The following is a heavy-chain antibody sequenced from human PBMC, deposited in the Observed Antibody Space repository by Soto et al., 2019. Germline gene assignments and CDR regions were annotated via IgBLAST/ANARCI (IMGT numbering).Heavy chain of an antibody. D-gene: IGHD3-3*01. J-gene: IGHJ6*02. Sequence: GDSLNISCKGSGYIVSICCSRWGSQMPGKGLEWMGRIDPSDSYTTYSPSFQGHVTISADKSISTAYLQWSSLKASDTAMYYCARAAGVVIINGMDVWGQGTTVTVSS. CDR2: IDPSDSYT. V-gene: IGHV5-10-1*01. CDR3: ARAAGVVIINGMDV. CDR1: GYIVSICC.